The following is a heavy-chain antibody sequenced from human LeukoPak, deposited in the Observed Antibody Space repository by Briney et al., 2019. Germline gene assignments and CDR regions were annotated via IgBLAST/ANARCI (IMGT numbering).Heavy chain of an antibody. CDR2: IDTDGSTT. D-gene: IGHD5-24*01. CDR3: ARDRDGYNY. Sequence: GGSLRLSCAASGLTFSNSLMHWVRQVPGKRLVWVARIDTDGSTTHYADSVKGRFTISRDNAKNTLYLQMNSLRAEDTAVYYCARDRDGYNYWGQGTLVTVSS. J-gene: IGHJ4*02. V-gene: IGHV3-74*01. CDR1: GLTFSNSL.